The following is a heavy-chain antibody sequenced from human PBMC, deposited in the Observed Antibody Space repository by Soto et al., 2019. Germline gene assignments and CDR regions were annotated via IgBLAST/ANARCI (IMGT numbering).Heavy chain of an antibody. V-gene: IGHV1-46*04. J-gene: IGHJ6*04. Sequence: QVLLVQSGAEVKKAGASVKVSCKASGYSFSSYHIHWVRQAPGQGLEWMGIIDPSGGSTTYAQNWQDRVTMTRDTSTSVVYMELSSHRSEDTAVYYCARRIYYGTDGWGKGTTVNVSS. CDR2: IDPSGGST. CDR3: ARRIYYGTDG. CDR1: GYSFSSYH.